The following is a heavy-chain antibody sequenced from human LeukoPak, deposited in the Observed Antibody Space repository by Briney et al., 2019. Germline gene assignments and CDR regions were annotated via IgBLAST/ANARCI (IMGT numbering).Heavy chain of an antibody. Sequence: PSETLSPTCTVSGGSISGYYWSWIRQPAGKGLEWIGRIYTGGSTNYNPSLKSRVAMSVDTSKNQFSLTLNSVTAADTAVYYCARGASGVTAKAFDYWGQGTMVSVSS. J-gene: IGHJ4*02. CDR3: ARGASGVTAKAFDY. V-gene: IGHV4-4*07. D-gene: IGHD2-21*02. CDR2: IYTGGST. CDR1: GGSISGYY.